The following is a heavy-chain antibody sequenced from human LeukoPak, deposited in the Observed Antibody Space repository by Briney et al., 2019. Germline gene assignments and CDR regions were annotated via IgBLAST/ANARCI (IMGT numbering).Heavy chain of an antibody. D-gene: IGHD6-6*01. CDR2: IKTKSDRGTT. CDR1: GFIFRDAY. CDR3: TTGHYSTSGDY. Sequence: GGSLRLSCVASGFIFRDAYMNWVRQAPGKGLEWVGRIKTKSDRGTTDYAAPVKGRFTITRDDSKSTLYLQMDNLKTDDTAIYYCTTGHYSTSGDYWGQGTLVTVSS. J-gene: IGHJ4*02. V-gene: IGHV3-15*01.